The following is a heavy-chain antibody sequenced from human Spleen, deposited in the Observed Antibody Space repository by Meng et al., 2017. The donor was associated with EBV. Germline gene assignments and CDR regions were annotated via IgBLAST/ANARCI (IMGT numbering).Heavy chain of an antibody. Sequence: VQRQPWGEGLFKPSETLSLPCAVYGGSFSGFYWTWIRQAPGKGLEWIGEVNPSGTTSYNPSLKSRVTMSVDTSKNQFSLKLNSVTAADTAVYYCATNVVTEKEVFDYWGQGTLVTVSS. CDR2: VNPSGTT. J-gene: IGHJ4*02. CDR3: ATNVVTEKEVFDY. V-gene: IGHV4-34*01. D-gene: IGHD2-21*02. CDR1: GGSFSGFY.